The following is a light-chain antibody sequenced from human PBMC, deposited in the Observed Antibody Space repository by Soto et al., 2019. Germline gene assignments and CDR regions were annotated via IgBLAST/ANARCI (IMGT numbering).Light chain of an antibody. Sequence: DLQMTQSPSSLSASVGDRVTITCRAGQSINSYLNWYQQKPGKAPKLLIYAASSLQGGVPSRFSGSGSGTDFTLTISSLQPEDFATYYCQQSYTTPRTFGQGTKVEIK. CDR3: QQSYTTPRT. CDR1: QSINSY. J-gene: IGKJ1*01. V-gene: IGKV1-39*01. CDR2: AAS.